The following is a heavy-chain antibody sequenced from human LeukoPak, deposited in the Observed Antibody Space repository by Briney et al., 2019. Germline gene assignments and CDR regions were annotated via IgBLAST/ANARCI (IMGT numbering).Heavy chain of an antibody. J-gene: IGHJ5*02. D-gene: IGHD2-2*01. V-gene: IGHV3-30*04. CDR2: ISYDGSNK. CDR1: GFTFSSYA. Sequence: PGGSLRLSCAASGFTFSSYATHCVRQAPGKGLEWVAVISYDGSNKYYADSVKGRFTISRDNSKNTLYLQMNSLRAEDTAVYYGARGVYQLLFARRWFDPWGQGTLVTVSS. CDR3: ARGVYQLLFARRWFDP.